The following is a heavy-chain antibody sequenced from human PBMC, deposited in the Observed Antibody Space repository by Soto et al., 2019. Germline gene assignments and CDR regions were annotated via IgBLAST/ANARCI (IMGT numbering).Heavy chain of an antibody. V-gene: IGHV4-30-2*01. J-gene: IGHJ4*02. Sequence: WSWIRQPPGKGLEWIGYIYHSGSTYYNPSLKSRVTISVDRSKNQFSLKLSSVTAADTAVYYCARTYYYDSSGYPRPYFDYWGQGTLVTVSS. CDR2: IYHSGST. CDR3: ARTYYYDSSGYPRPYFDY. D-gene: IGHD3-22*01.